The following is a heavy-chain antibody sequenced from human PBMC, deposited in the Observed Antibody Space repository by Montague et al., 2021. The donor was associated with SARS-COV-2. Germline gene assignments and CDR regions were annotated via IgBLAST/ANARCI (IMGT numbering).Heavy chain of an antibody. D-gene: IGHD4-17*01. CDR1: GGSISSTTYR. Sequence: SETLSLTCTVSGGSISSTTYRWGWLRQPPGKGLEWIGFISYSGTTFYNPSLKSRISMSVDTPKSQFSLNLTPVTAADTAVYYCARHYGSSLDSWGQGILVAVSS. CDR2: ISYSGTT. V-gene: IGHV4-39*01. J-gene: IGHJ4*02. CDR3: ARHYGSSLDS.